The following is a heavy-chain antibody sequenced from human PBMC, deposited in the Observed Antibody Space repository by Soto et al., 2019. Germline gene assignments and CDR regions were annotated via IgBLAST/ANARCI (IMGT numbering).Heavy chain of an antibody. CDR3: ARGIHEAFDP. Sequence: QVSLQESGPGLVKPSQTLSLSCTVSGDSITDGDYYWSWIRQPPGKDLEWIAYIYYNGIIHYNPSLKSRVTISLDPSENQFSLTMTSVTDADTAVYSCARGIHEAFDPWGQGTLVTVSS. V-gene: IGHV4-30-4*01. CDR2: IYYNGII. CDR1: GDSITDGDYY. D-gene: IGHD1-20*01. J-gene: IGHJ5*02.